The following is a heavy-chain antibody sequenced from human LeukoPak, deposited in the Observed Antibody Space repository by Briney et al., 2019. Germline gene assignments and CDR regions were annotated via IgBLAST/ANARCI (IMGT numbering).Heavy chain of an antibody. V-gene: IGHV5-51*01. J-gene: IGHJ4*02. CDR3: AGPREMATMSGFAS. CDR2: MYPDDSDT. Sequence: GESLKISCKASGYSFTDYWIGWVRQMPGKGPEWMGIMYPDDSDTRYSPSFQGQVTMSADKSISTAYLQWSNLKASDTAMYYCAGPREMATMSGFASWGQGTLITVSS. D-gene: IGHD5-24*01. CDR1: GYSFTDYW.